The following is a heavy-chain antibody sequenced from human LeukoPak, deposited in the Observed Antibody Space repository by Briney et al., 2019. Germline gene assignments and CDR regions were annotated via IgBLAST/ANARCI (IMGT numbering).Heavy chain of an antibody. V-gene: IGHV3-74*01. J-gene: IGHJ3*02. CDR2: INNDGRST. D-gene: IGHD5-18*01. Sequence: QPGGSLRLSCVASGFAFTNYGMMWVRQAPGKGLVWVSYINNDGRSTTYADSVKGRFTISRDNAKNSLYLQMNSLRAEDTAVYYCARNSGYSYGYNQRDAFDIWGQGTMVTVSS. CDR3: ARNSGYSYGYNQRDAFDI. CDR1: GFAFTNYG.